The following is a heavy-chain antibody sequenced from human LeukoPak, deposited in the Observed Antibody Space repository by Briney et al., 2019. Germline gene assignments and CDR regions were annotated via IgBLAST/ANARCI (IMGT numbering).Heavy chain of an antibody. J-gene: IGHJ5*02. CDR1: GGSFSGYY. CDR2: INHSGST. D-gene: IGHD1-26*01. CDR3: VSETKIVGATWNWFDP. V-gene: IGHV4-34*01. Sequence: PSETLSLTCAVYGGSFSGYYWSWIRQPPGKGLEWIGEINHSGSTNYNPSLKSRVTISVDTSKNQFSLKLSSVTAADTAVYYCVSETKIVGATWNWFDPWGQGTLVTVSS.